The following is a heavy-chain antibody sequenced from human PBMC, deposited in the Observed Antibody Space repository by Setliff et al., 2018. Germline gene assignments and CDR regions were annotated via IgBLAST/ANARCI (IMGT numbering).Heavy chain of an antibody. D-gene: IGHD2-2*01. J-gene: IGHJ6*03. CDR3: ARGPGYCSSTSCYDPDYYYYYMDV. V-gene: IGHV1-8*02. CDR1: GYTFTSYD. CDR2: MNPNSGNT. Sequence: ASVKVSCKASGYTFTSYDINWVRQATGQGLEWMGWMNPNSGNTGYAQKFQGRVTMTRNTPISTAYMELSSLRSEDTAVYYCARGPGYCSSTSCYDPDYYYYYMDVWGKGTTVTVSS.